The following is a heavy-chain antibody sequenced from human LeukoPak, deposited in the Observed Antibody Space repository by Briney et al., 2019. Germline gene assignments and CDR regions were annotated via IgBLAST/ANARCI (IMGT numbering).Heavy chain of an antibody. CDR3: ARDYSSGWDEEGYYFDY. Sequence: AGGSLRLSCAASGFTFSSYEMNWVRQAPEKGLEWVPYISSSGSTIYYADSVKGRFTISRDNAKNSLYLQMNSLRAEDTAVYYCARDYSSGWDEEGYYFDYWGQGTLVTVSS. V-gene: IGHV3-48*03. D-gene: IGHD6-19*01. J-gene: IGHJ4*02. CDR1: GFTFSSYE. CDR2: ISSSGSTI.